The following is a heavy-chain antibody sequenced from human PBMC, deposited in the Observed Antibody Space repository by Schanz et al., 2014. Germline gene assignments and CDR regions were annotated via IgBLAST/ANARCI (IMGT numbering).Heavy chain of an antibody. CDR2: VYATGRT. V-gene: IGHV4-59*10. CDR3: ARTLVNGSRKWFVP. J-gene: IGHJ5*02. CDR1: GASVSSFY. Sequence: QVQLQQWGAGLLKPSETLSLTCAVSGASVSSFYWSWIRQPAGKGLEWIGHVYATGRTKYNPSLKSRVTMSVDTSQKQISLKLTSVTAADTAVYYCARTLVNGSRKWFVPWGPGTQVTVSS. D-gene: IGHD3-10*01.